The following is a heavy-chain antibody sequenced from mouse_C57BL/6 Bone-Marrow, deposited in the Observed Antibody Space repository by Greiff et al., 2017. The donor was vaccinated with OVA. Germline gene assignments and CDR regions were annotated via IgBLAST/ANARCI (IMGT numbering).Heavy chain of an antibody. Sequence: QVQLQQSGAELVRPGASVKLSCKASGYTFTDYYINWVKQRPGQGLEWIARIYPGSGNTYYNEKFKGKATLTAEKSSSTAYMQISSLTSEDSAVYFCARKLTTVVAHYYAMDYWGQGTSVTVSS. V-gene: IGHV1-76*01. J-gene: IGHJ4*01. CDR3: ARKLTTVVAHYYAMDY. CDR2: IYPGSGNT. CDR1: GYTFTDYY. D-gene: IGHD1-1*01.